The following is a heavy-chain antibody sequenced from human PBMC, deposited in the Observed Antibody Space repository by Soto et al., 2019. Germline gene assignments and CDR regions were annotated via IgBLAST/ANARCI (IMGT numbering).Heavy chain of an antibody. V-gene: IGHV1-18*04. CDR1: GYTFTSYG. Sequence: ASVKVSCKASGYTFTSYGISWVRQAPGQGLEWMGWISAYNGNTNYAQKLQGRVTMTTDTSTSTAYMELRSLRSDDTAVYYCARVAMTTVTENWFDPWGQGTLVTVYS. CDR2: ISAYNGNT. J-gene: IGHJ5*02. CDR3: ARVAMTTVTENWFDP. D-gene: IGHD4-4*01.